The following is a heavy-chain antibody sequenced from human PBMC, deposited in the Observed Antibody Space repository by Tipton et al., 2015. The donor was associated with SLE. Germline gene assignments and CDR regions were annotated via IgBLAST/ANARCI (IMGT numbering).Heavy chain of an antibody. CDR3: ARGDRPYYDFWSGSYSFDY. CDR1: GGSFSNYY. CDR2: INHSGST. D-gene: IGHD3-3*01. J-gene: IGHJ4*02. V-gene: IGHV4-34*01. Sequence: TLSLTCAVYGGSFSNYYWSWIRQPPGKGLEWIGEINHSGSTNYNPSLKSRVTISVDTSKNQFSLKLSSVTAADTAVYYCARGDRPYYDFWSGSYSFDYWGQGTLVTVSS.